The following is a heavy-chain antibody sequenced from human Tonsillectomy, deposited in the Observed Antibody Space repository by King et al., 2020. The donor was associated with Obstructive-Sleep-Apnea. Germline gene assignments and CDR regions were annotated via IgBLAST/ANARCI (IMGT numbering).Heavy chain of an antibody. CDR2: IYPGDSDT. Sequence: QLVQSGAEVKKPGESLKISCKGSGYSYTNFWIGWVRQMPRKGLEWIGIIYPGDSDTTNRPSFQGQVTISADRSIRTAYLQWSSLKASDTAMYYCARQATPVRTSFDYWGQGTLVTVSS. CDR3: ARQATPVRTSFDY. CDR1: GYSYTNFW. J-gene: IGHJ4*02. V-gene: IGHV5-51*01. D-gene: IGHD4-17*01.